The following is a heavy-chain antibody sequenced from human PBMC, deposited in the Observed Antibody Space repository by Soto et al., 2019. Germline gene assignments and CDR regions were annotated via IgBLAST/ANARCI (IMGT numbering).Heavy chain of an antibody. Sequence: QVHLQESGPGLVTPSGTLSLTCAVSGVSISSSNWWTWVRQAPGKGLEWIGEMWPSGGTTYNPSLQNRVTISVDNSKNHLSLTLTSVTAADTAIHYCARCLHCSNGGRFDPWGQGALVTVSS. D-gene: IGHD2-8*01. CDR1: GVSISSSNW. J-gene: IGHJ5*02. CDR2: MWPSGGT. CDR3: ARCLHCSNGGRFDP. V-gene: IGHV4-4*02.